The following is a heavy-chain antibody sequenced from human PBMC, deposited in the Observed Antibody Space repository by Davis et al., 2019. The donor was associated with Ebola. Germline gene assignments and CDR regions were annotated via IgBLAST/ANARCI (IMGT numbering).Heavy chain of an antibody. Sequence: SVKVSCKASGGTYNPDLVARGRQAPGQGPEWMGGIVPVLGTTKYAQRFQGRVSITAETSTSAVFMELINVRPDDTAVYYCVSHGTSGSGSYYNSPFDYWGQGTPVIVSS. V-gene: IGHV1-69*10. J-gene: IGHJ4*02. CDR2: IVPVLGTT. CDR1: GGTYNPDL. CDR3: VSHGTSGSGSYYNSPFDY. D-gene: IGHD3-10*01.